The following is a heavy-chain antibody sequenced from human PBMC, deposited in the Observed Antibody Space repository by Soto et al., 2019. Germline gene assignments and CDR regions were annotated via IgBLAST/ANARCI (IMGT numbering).Heavy chain of an antibody. Sequence: QVQLVQSGAEVKKPWASVKVSCKASGYTFTSYAIHWVRQAPGQRLEWMGWINACNGNTKYSQKFQGRVTITRDTSASTAYMELSSLRSEDTAVYYCARNRRDSSGYYYGYWGQGTLVTVSS. CDR1: GYTFTSYA. CDR2: INACNGNT. CDR3: ARNRRDSSGYYYGY. J-gene: IGHJ4*02. D-gene: IGHD3-22*01. V-gene: IGHV1-3*01.